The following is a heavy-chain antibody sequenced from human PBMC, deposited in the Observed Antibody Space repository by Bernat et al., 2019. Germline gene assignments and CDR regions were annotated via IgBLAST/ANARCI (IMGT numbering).Heavy chain of an antibody. J-gene: IGHJ6*02. Sequence: QVQLVESGGGVVQPGRSLRLSCAASGFTFSSYGMHWVRQAPGKGLEWVAVISYDGSNKYYADSVKGRFTISRDNSKDTLYLQMNSQRAEDTTVYYCAVLWFGELTHKYYYYGMDVWGQGTKVTVSS. D-gene: IGHD3-10*01. CDR1: GFTFSSYG. V-gene: IGHV3-30*03. CDR3: AVLWFGELTHKYYYYGMDV. CDR2: ISYDGSNK.